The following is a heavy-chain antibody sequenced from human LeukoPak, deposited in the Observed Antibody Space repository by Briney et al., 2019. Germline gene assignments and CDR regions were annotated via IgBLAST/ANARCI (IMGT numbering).Heavy chain of an antibody. V-gene: IGHV4-59*08. CDR2: IYYSGST. CDR1: GGSISSYY. J-gene: IGHJ4*02. Sequence: KASETLSLTCTVSGGSISSYYWSWIRQPPGKGLEWIGYIYYSGSTNYNPSLKSRVTISVDTSKNQFSLKLSSVAAADTAVYYCARHGGFWNGVGASLDYWGQGTLVTVSS. CDR3: ARHGGFWNGVGASLDY. D-gene: IGHD1-26*01.